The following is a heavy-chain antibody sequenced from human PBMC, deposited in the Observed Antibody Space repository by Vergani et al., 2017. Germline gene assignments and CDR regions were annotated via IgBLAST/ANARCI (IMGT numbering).Heavy chain of an antibody. CDR3: ARGVTAAGSAYYYYYGMDV. V-gene: IGHV1-46*01. J-gene: IGHJ6*02. CDR2: INPSGGST. CDR1: GYTFTSYY. D-gene: IGHD6-13*01. Sequence: QVQLVQSGAEVKKPGASVKVSCKASGYTFTSYYMHWVRQAPGQGLEWMGIINPSGGSTSYAQKFQGRVTMTRDTSTSTVYMELSSLRSEDPAVYYCARGVTAAGSAYYYYYGMDVWGQGTTVTVSS.